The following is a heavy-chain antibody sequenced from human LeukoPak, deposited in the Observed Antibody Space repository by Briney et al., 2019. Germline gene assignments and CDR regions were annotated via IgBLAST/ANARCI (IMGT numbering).Heavy chain of an antibody. V-gene: IGHV4-39*01. J-gene: IGHJ5*02. D-gene: IGHD2-2*02. Sequence: KTSETLSLTCTVSGGSISSSSYYWGWIRQPPGKGLEWIGSIYYSGSTYYNPSLKSRVTISVDTSKNQFSLKLSSVTAADTAVYYCAFQGYCSSTSCYTRGGWFDPWGQGTLVTVSS. CDR2: IYYSGST. CDR1: GGSISSSSYY. CDR3: AFQGYCSSTSCYTRGGWFDP.